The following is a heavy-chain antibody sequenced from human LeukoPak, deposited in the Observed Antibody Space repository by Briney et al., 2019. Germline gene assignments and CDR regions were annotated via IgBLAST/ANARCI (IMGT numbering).Heavy chain of an antibody. D-gene: IGHD3-3*01. CDR2: INHIVTT. V-gene: IGHV4-34*01. CDR1: GGSLSGYY. J-gene: IGHJ4*02. Sequence: SETLSLTCALYGGSLSGYYWSWIRQPPRKGLEWIGEINHIVTTNYNPSLKRRFTISVETPRNQSTLKLSSVTLADTPVYYCAGAELRLFDYWGQGTLVTVSS. CDR3: AGAELRLFDY.